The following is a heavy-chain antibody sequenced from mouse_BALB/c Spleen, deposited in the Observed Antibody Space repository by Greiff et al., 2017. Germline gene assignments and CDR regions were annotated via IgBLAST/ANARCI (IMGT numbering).Heavy chain of an antibody. CDR3: ARYYRYDGFAY. CDR1: GFTFSSYA. V-gene: IGHV5-6-5*01. D-gene: IGHD2-14*01. Sequence: DVHLVESGGGLVKPGGSLKLSCAASGFTFSSYAMSWVRQTPEKRLEWVASISSGGSTYYPDSVKGRFTISRDNARNILYLQMSSLRSEDTAMYYCARYYRYDGFAYWGQGTLVTVSA. CDR2: ISSGGST. J-gene: IGHJ3*01.